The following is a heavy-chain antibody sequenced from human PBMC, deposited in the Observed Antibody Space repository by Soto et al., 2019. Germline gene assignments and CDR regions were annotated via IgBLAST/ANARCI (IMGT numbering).Heavy chain of an antibody. D-gene: IGHD2-2*02. CDR1: GFTFSSYW. CDR2: INSDGSST. Sequence: GGSLRLSCAASGFTFSSYWMHWVRQAPGKGLVWVSRINSDGSSTSYADSVKGRFTISRDNAKNTLYLQMNSLRAEDTAVYYCARVYESTRVYYYYMDVWGKGTTVTVSS. V-gene: IGHV3-74*01. J-gene: IGHJ6*03. CDR3: ARVYESTRVYYYYMDV.